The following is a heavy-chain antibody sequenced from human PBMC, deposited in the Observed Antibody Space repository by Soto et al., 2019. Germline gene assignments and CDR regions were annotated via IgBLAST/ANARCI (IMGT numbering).Heavy chain of an antibody. CDR3: ARVPIAAAGTYYFDY. CDR2: IYWDDDK. D-gene: IGHD6-13*01. Sequence: ITLXESGPTLVKXTQTLTLICTFSGFSLSTSGVGVGWIRQPPGKALEWLALIYWDDDKRYSPSLKSRLTITKDTSKNQVVLTMTNMDPVDTATYYCARVPIAAAGTYYFDYWGQGTLVTVSS. J-gene: IGHJ4*02. CDR1: GFSLSTSGVG. V-gene: IGHV2-5*02.